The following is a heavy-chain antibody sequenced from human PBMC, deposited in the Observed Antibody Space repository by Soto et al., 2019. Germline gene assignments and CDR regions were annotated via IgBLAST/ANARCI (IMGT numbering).Heavy chain of an antibody. CDR2: IYYSGST. CDR1: GGSISSGDYY. Sequence: PSETLSLTCTVSGGSISSGDYYWIWIRHPPGKGLEWIGYIYYSGSTYYNPSLKSRVTISVDTSKNQFSLKLSSVTAADTAVYYCARTYCYDSSGYYSGPYDYWGQGTLVTVSS. D-gene: IGHD3-22*01. V-gene: IGHV4-30-4*01. J-gene: IGHJ4*02. CDR3: ARTYCYDSSGYYSGPYDY.